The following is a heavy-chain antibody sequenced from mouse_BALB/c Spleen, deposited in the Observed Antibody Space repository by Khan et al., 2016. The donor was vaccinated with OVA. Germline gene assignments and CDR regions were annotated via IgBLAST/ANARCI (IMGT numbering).Heavy chain of an antibody. J-gene: IGHJ4*01. V-gene: IGHV2-6-7*01. CDR1: GFSLTGYG. Sequence: QVQLKESGPGLVAPSQSLSITCTVSGFSLTGYGVNWVRQPPGKGLEWLGMIWGDGSTDYNSALKSRLSISKDNSKSQVFLKMNSLQTDETARYYCARAYNGNYREAMDYWGQGTSVTVSS. CDR2: IWGDGST. CDR3: ARAYNGNYREAMDY. D-gene: IGHD2-10*01.